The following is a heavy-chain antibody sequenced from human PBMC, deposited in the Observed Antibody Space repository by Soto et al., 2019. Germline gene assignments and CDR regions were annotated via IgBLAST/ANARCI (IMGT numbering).Heavy chain of an antibody. CDR3: ARENFGVVIHDAFDL. CDR1: GGSVSSGGYY. D-gene: IGHD3-3*01. J-gene: IGHJ3*01. V-gene: IGHV4-31*03. CDR2: IFDIGTA. Sequence: QVQLQESGPGLVKTSQTLSLTCTVSGGSVSSGGYYWNWIRQHPGKGLEWLGYIFDIGTAYYNPSLKSRLTISMDTSKNQFSLKVTSVTPADTAVYYCARENFGVVIHDAFDLWGQGTMVTVSS.